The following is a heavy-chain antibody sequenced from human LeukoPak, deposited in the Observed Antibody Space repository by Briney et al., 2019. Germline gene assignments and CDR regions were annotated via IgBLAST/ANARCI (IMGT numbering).Heavy chain of an antibody. CDR2: IYTSGST. CDR1: GNSISSGDNY. J-gene: IGHJ4*02. D-gene: IGHD3-22*01. Sequence: SETLSLTCTVSGNSISSGDNYWSWIRQPAGKGLEWIGRIYTSGSTNYNPSLKSRVTISGDTSKNQFSLRLSSVTAADTAVYYCARSSLQLHYYDSSGYHSFDYWGQGTLVTVSS. CDR3: ARSSLQLHYYDSSGYHSFDY. V-gene: IGHV4-61*02.